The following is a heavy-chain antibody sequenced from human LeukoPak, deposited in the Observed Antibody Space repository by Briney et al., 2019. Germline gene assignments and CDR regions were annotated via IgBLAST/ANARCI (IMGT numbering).Heavy chain of an antibody. CDR1: GFTFSSYG. V-gene: IGHV3-48*04. CDR3: ARDPGQLDY. J-gene: IGHJ4*02. Sequence: PGGSLRLSCAASGFTFSSYGMHWVRQAPGKGLEWVSYISSSSSTIYYADSVKGRFTISRDNAKNSLYLQMNSLRAEDTAVYYCARDPGQLDYWGQGTLVTVSS. CDR2: ISSSSSTI.